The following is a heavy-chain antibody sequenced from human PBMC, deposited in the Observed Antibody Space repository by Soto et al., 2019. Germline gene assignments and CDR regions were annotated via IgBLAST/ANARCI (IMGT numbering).Heavy chain of an antibody. V-gene: IGHV5-51*01. D-gene: IGHD2-2*01. CDR2: IFSSDSSA. CDR1: GFTFSSYS. J-gene: IGHJ4*02. Sequence: GESLKISCNASGFTFSSYSLGWVRHMPGKGLQWMGNIFSSDSSAKYSPSFVGQATISVDRSINTAYLQWSSLKASDTAIYYCGTWRGSSWFDYWGPGTLVTVYS. CDR3: GTWRGSSWFDY.